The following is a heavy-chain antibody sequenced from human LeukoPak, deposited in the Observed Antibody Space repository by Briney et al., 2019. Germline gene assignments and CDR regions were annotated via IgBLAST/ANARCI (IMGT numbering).Heavy chain of an antibody. CDR3: ARGGLSRYYYDTRGYYHAFDI. Sequence: ASVKVSCKASGYTFTSYDINWVRQASGQGLEWMGGIIPIFGTANYAQEFQGRVTITADESTSTAYMELSSLRSEDTAVYYCARGGLSRYYYDTRGYYHAFDIWGQGTMVTVSS. J-gene: IGHJ3*02. D-gene: IGHD3-22*01. CDR1: GYTFTSYD. V-gene: IGHV1-69*13. CDR2: IIPIFGTA.